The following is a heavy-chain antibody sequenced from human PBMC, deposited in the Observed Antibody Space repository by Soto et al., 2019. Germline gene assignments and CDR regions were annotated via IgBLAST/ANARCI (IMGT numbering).Heavy chain of an antibody. J-gene: IGHJ6*02. CDR2: ISGSGGST. V-gene: IGHV3-23*01. CDR1: GFTFSSYS. D-gene: IGHD2-15*01. CDR3: AKERYCSGGSCYLNYYYGMDV. Sequence: PGGSLKLSCAASGFTFSSYSMSWVRQAPGKGLEWVSAISGSGGSTYYADSVKGRFTISRDNSKNTLYLQMNSLRAEDTAVYYCAKERYCSGGSCYLNYYYGMDVWGQGTTVTVSS.